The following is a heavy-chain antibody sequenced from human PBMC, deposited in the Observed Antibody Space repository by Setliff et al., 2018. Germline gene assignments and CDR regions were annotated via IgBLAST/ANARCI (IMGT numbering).Heavy chain of an antibody. J-gene: IGHJ4*02. Sequence: SETLSLTCTVSGGSISSGSYYWSWIRQPAGKGLEWIGEINHSGSTNYNPSLKSRVTISVDTSKNQFSLKLSSVTAADTAVYYCARGRSNFWGYYFDYWGQGTLVTVSS. V-gene: IGHV4-61*10. CDR3: ARGRSNFWGYYFDY. D-gene: IGHD3-3*01. CDR1: GGSISSGSYY. CDR2: INHSGST.